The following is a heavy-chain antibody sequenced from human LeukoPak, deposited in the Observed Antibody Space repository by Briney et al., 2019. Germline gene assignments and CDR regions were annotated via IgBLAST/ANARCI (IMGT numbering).Heavy chain of an antibody. CDR2: IYTSGST. V-gene: IGHV4-4*07. D-gene: IGHD3-22*01. Sequence: SETLSLTCTVSGGSISSYYWSWIRQPAGKGLEWSGRIYTSGSTNYNPSLKSRVTMSVDTSKNQFSLKLSSVTAADTAVYYCARDGADSSGYYYDYWGQGTLVTVSS. J-gene: IGHJ4*02. CDR1: GGSISSYY. CDR3: ARDGADSSGYYYDY.